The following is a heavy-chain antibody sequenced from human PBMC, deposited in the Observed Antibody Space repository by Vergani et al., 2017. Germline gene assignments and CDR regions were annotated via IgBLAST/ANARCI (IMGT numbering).Heavy chain of an antibody. V-gene: IGHV3-33*01. CDR3: ASDYRTVAGPLN. CDR2: IWYDGSNK. CDR1: GFTFSSYG. J-gene: IGHJ4*02. Sequence: VQLVESGGGLVQPGGSLRLSCAASGFTFSSYGMHWVRQAPGKGLEWVAVIWYDGSNKYYADSVKGRFTISRDNSKNTLYLQMNSLRAEDTAVYYCASDYRTVAGPLNWGQGTLVTVSS. D-gene: IGHD6-19*01.